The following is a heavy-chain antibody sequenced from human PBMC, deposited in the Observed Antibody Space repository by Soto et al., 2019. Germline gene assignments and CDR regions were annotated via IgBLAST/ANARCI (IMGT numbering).Heavy chain of an antibody. D-gene: IGHD3-10*02. Sequence: PGGSLRLSCAPSGFTFSSYWMSWVRQAPGKGLEWVANIKQDGSEKYYVDSVKGRFTISRDNAKNSLYLQMNSLRPEDTAVYYCAKDRCSGSPYYGMDFWGQGTMVAVSS. V-gene: IGHV3-7*03. J-gene: IGHJ6*02. CDR1: GFTFSSYW. CDR2: IKQDGSEK. CDR3: AKDRCSGSPYYGMDF.